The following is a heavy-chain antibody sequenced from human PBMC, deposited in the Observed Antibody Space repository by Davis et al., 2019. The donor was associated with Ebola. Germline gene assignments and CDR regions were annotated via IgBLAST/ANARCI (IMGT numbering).Heavy chain of an antibody. CDR2: IWYDGSNK. CDR1: GFTFSRYS. CDR3: ARDLGIAVARAQRKGYYGMDV. V-gene: IGHV3-33*08. J-gene: IGHJ6*02. Sequence: GESLKISCAASGFTFSRYSMNWVRQAPGKGLEWVAVIWYDGSNKYYADSVKGRFTISRDNSKNTLYLQMNSLRAEDTAVYYCARDLGIAVARAQRKGYYGMDVWGQGTTVTVSS. D-gene: IGHD6-19*01.